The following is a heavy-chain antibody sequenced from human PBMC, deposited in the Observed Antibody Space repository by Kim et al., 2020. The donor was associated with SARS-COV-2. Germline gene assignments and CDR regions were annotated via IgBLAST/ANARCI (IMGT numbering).Heavy chain of an antibody. CDR2: INPNTGAP. V-gene: IGHV1-2*06. D-gene: IGHD4-17*01. Sequence: ASVKVSCKASGYRFTDYYIHWIRQAPGQGLEWIGRINPNTGAPIYSQKFQGRVAMTRDTSITTAYMELGSLRFDETAVYFCARRSRDYLADYFDYWGQGTLVTVSS. J-gene: IGHJ4*02. CDR1: GYRFTDYY. CDR3: ARRSRDYLADYFDY.